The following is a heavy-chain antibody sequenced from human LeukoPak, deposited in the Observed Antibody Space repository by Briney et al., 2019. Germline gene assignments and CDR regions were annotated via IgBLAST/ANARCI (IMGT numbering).Heavy chain of an antibody. CDR2: INHSGST. D-gene: IGHD1-14*01. CDR3: ARRKTSAFDY. Sequence: SETLSLTCAVSGYSISSGYYWSWIRQPPGKGLEWIGEINHSGSTNYNPSLKSRVTISVDTSKNQFSLKLSSVTAADTAVYYCARRKTSAFDYWGQGTLVTVSS. CDR1: GYSISSGYY. J-gene: IGHJ4*02. V-gene: IGHV4-34*01.